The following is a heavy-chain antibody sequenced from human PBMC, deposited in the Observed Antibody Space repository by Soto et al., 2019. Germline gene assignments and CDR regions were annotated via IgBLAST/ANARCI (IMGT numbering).Heavy chain of an antibody. CDR3: ARRDIVATITF. CDR2: IYYSGST. J-gene: IGHJ4*02. Sequence: PSETLSLTCTVSGGSISSSSYYWGWIRQPPGKGLEWIGSIYYSGSTYYNPSLKSRVTISVDTSKNQFSLKLSSVTAADTAVYYCARRDIVATITFWGQGTLVTVSS. V-gene: IGHV4-39*01. CDR1: GGSISSSSYY. D-gene: IGHD5-12*01.